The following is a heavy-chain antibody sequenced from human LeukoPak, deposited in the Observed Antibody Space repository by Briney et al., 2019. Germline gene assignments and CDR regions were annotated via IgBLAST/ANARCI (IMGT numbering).Heavy chain of an antibody. D-gene: IGHD6-6*01. CDR1: GFTFNNYG. Sequence: GGSLRLSCAASGFTFNNYGMNWVRQAPGRGLEWVSYISSSGSTIYYADSVKGRFTISRDNARNSLYLQMNRLRAEDTAIYYCARVGYSSSSGHFDYWGQGTLVTVSS. J-gene: IGHJ4*02. V-gene: IGHV3-48*03. CDR3: ARVGYSSSSGHFDY. CDR2: ISSSGSTI.